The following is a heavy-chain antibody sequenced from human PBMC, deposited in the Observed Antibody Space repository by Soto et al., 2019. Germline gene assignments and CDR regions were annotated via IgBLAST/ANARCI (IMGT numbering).Heavy chain of an antibody. CDR2: VYYTGRT. J-gene: IGHJ4*01. Sequence: TLSLTCSVSGGSINSDEFYWSWIRQPPGEGLEWIGHVYYTGRTSYSPALKSRLTISIDTSRNQFSLRLISMSAEATDVYYCVRERSNYPDVFDSWGQGTLVTAS. D-gene: IGHD1-1*01. CDR1: GGSINSDEFY. V-gene: IGHV4-30-4*08. CDR3: VRERSNYPDVFDS.